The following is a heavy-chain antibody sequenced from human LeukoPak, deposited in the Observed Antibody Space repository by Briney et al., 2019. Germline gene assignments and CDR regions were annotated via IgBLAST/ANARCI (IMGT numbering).Heavy chain of an antibody. J-gene: IGHJ4*02. Sequence: ASVKVSCKASGYTFTGYYMHWVRQAPGQGLEGMGWINPNSGGTNYAQEFQGRVTMTRDTSISTAYMELSRLRSDDTAVYYCARAGLLWFGGLLSPDYWGQGTLVTVSS. D-gene: IGHD3-10*01. CDR1: GYTFTGYY. V-gene: IGHV1-2*02. CDR2: INPNSGGT. CDR3: ARAGLLWFGGLLSPDY.